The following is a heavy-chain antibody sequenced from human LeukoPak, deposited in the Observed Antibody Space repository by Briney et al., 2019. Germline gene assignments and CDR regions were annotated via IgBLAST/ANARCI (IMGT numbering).Heavy chain of an antibody. D-gene: IGHD6-13*01. CDR2: INHSGST. CDR1: GGSFSGYY. Sequence: PSQTLSLTCAVYGGSFSGYYWSWIRQPPGKGLEWIGEINHSGSTNYNPSLKSRVTISVDTSKNQFSLKLSSVTAADTAVYYCARGLGGWIAAAGNYFDYWGQGTLVTVSS. CDR3: ARGLGGWIAAAGNYFDY. J-gene: IGHJ4*02. V-gene: IGHV4-34*01.